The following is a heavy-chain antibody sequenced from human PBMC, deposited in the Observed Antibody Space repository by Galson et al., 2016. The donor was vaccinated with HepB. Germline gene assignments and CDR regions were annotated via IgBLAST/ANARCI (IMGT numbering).Heavy chain of an antibody. V-gene: IGHV4-59*01. CDR3: ARADYYDTTGQGLGYYYMDV. J-gene: IGHJ6*03. CDR1: GGSISPYF. Sequence: SETLSLTCTVSGGSISPYFGSWIRQPPGQGLEWIGYIYYSGSTKYNPSLKSRVTISVDTSKNQFSLKLRSVTAADTAVYYCARADYYDTTGQGLGYYYMDVWGKGTTVIVSS. CDR2: IYYSGST. D-gene: IGHD3-22*01.